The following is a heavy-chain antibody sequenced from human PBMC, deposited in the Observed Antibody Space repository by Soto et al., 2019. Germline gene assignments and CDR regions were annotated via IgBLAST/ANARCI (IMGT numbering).Heavy chain of an antibody. CDR2: ISSSSSTI. D-gene: IGHD5-12*01. J-gene: IGHJ6*02. Sequence: PGGSLRLSCAASGFTFSSYSMNWVRQAPGKGLEWVSYISSSSSTIYYADSVKGRFTISRDNAKNSLYLQMNSLRDEDTAVYYCARVDSGYDYPHYYYYGMDVWGQGTTVTVSS. CDR1: GFTFSSYS. V-gene: IGHV3-48*02. CDR3: ARVDSGYDYPHYYYYGMDV.